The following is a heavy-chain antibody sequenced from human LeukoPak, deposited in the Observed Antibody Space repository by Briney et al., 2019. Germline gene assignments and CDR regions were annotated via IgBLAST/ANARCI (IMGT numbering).Heavy chain of an antibody. V-gene: IGHV3-30*02. CDR3: VKDYGSVTCALDY. D-gene: IGHD3-10*01. Sequence: PGGSLRLSCAASGFTVSAYNIRWVRQAPGKGLEWVAFIRHDETSKYYIDSVKGRFTISRDNSKNTLYLQMNSLRPEDTAVYYCVKDYGSVTCALDYWGQGALVTVSS. CDR1: GFTVSAYN. CDR2: IRHDETSK. J-gene: IGHJ4*02.